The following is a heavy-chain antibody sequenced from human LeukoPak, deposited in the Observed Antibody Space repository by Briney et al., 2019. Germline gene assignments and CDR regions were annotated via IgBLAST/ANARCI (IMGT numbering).Heavy chain of an antibody. CDR2: IAYDGGNT. CDR3: ARVPNSSGWSYFDY. J-gene: IGHJ4*02. Sequence: PGGSLRLSCAASGFTFSSYAMHWVRQAPGKGLEWVAVIAYDGGNTYYADSVKGRFIISRDNSKNTLYLQMNSLRTEDTAVYYCARVPNSSGWSYFDYWGQGTLVTVSS. CDR1: GFTFSSYA. D-gene: IGHD6-19*01. V-gene: IGHV3-30-3*01.